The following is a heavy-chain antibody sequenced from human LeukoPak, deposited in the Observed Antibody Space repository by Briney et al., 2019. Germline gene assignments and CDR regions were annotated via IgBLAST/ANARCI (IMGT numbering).Heavy chain of an antibody. J-gene: IGHJ5*01. V-gene: IGHV3-74*01. D-gene: IGHD1-26*01. CDR2: VNTDGSTP. CDR1: GFTFSSYW. Sequence: GGSLRLSCAASGFTFSSYWMHRVRQAPGKGLVWVSRVNTDGSTPTYADSVKGRFTISRDNAKNTLYLQMNSLKTDDTAVYYCTTDRGIMELPIFDCWGQGTVVTVSS. CDR3: TTDRGIMELPIFDC.